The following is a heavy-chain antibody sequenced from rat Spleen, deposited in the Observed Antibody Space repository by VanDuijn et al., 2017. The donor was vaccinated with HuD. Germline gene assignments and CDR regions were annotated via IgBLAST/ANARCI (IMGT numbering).Heavy chain of an antibody. D-gene: IGHD1-7*01. J-gene: IGHJ2*01. V-gene: IGHV5-25*01. CDR3: AKDYGYPY. CDR2: ITSGGSNT. CDR1: GFTFSSFA. Sequence: EVQLVESGGGLVQPGRSLKLSCAASGFTFSSFAMAWVRQAPKKGLEWVATITSGGSNTYYPDSVKGRFTVSRDNAKSTLYLQMDSLRSEDTATYYCAKDYGYPYWGQGVMVTVSS.